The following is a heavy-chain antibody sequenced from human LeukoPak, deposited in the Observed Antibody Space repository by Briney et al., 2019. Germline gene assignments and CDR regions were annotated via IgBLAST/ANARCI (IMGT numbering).Heavy chain of an antibody. CDR2: IYTSEST. CDR1: GGSISSYY. J-gene: IGHJ5*02. Sequence: HPSETLSLTCTVSGGSISSYYWSWIRQPAGKGLEWIGHIYTSESTNYNPSLKSRVTMSVDTSKNQFSLKLSSVTAADTAVYYCARRDRYCSSTSCYGHRFDPWGQGTLVTVSS. D-gene: IGHD2-2*01. CDR3: ARRDRYCSSTSCYGHRFDP. V-gene: IGHV4-4*07.